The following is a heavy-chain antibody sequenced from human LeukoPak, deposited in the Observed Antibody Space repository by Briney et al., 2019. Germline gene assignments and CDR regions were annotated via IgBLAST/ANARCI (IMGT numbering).Heavy chain of an antibody. CDR1: GGSIGSSHYY. CDR2: IHYSGGT. Sequence: PSETLSLTCTVSGGSIGSSHYYWGWIRQPPGKGLEWIGSIHYSGGTSYNPSLKSRVTISVDTSKNQFSLKLSSVTAADTAVYYCARGRRDGYNPAGWFDPWGQGTLVTVSS. D-gene: IGHD5-24*01. CDR3: ARGRRDGYNPAGWFDP. J-gene: IGHJ5*02. V-gene: IGHV4-30-4*08.